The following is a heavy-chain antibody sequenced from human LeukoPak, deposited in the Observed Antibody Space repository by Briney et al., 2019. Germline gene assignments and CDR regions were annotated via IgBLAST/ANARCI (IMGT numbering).Heavy chain of an antibody. CDR1: GFTFSSYG. D-gene: IGHD2-15*01. Sequence: GGTLRLSCAASGFTFSSYGMHWVRQAPGKGLEWVAFIRYDGSNKYYADSVKGRFTISRDNSKNTLYLQMKSLRAEDTAVYYCAKASGGSSPNFDYWGQGTLVTVSS. V-gene: IGHV3-30*02. CDR2: IRYDGSNK. CDR3: AKASGGSSPNFDY. J-gene: IGHJ4*02.